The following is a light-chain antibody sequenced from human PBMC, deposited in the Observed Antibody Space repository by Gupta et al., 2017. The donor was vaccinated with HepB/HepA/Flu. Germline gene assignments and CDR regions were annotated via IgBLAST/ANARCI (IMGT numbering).Light chain of an antibody. V-gene: IGLV10-54*04. J-gene: IGLJ3*02. CDR3: SAWDSSLIILV. Sequence: QAGLTQPPSVSKDLSQTVTLTCTGNSNTVGYKGAAWLQQHKGPTYKVLSYRNNNRPSGMAERFSAFRSGNTASLTITGLQPEDEADYYCSAWDSSLIILVFGGGTKLTVL. CDR2: RNN. CDR1: SNTVGYKG.